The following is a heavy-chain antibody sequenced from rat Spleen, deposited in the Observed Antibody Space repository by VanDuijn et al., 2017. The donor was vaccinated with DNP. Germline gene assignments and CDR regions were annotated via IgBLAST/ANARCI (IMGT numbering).Heavy chain of an antibody. CDR2: MRYNGDT. CDR1: GFSLTSYN. Sequence: QVQLKESGPGLVQPSQTLSLTCTVSGFSLTSYNVHWVRQPPGKGLEWMGRMRYNGDTSYNSALKSRLSISRDTSKNQVFLKMNRLQPDDTAIYYCTRESWGYVMDAWGQGASVTVSS. J-gene: IGHJ4*01. CDR3: TRESWGYVMDA. V-gene: IGHV2-63*01. D-gene: IGHD4-6*01.